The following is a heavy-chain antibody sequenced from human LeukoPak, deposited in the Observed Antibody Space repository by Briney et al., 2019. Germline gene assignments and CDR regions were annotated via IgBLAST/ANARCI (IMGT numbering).Heavy chain of an antibody. CDR1: RFTFSSYE. Sequence: GGSLRLSCAASRFTFSSYEMNWVRQAPGKGLEWVSYISSSGSTIYYADSVKGRFTISRDNAKNSLYLQMSSLRAEDTAVYYCARQRYSSSWYYFDYWGQGTLVTVSS. J-gene: IGHJ4*02. CDR3: ARQRYSSSWYYFDY. CDR2: ISSSGSTI. V-gene: IGHV3-48*03. D-gene: IGHD6-13*01.